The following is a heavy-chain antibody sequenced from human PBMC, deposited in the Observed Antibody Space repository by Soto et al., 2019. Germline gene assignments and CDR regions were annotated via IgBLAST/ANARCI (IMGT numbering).Heavy chain of an antibody. CDR2: IYYSGST. CDR3: ARGFEDILTGINWFDP. D-gene: IGHD3-9*01. CDR1: GGSISSYY. Sequence: PSETLSLTCTVSGGSISSYYWSWIRQPPGKGLEWIGYIYYSGSTNYNPSLKSRVTISVDTSKNQFSLKLSSVTAADTAVYYCARGFEDILTGINWFDPWGQGTLVTVSS. V-gene: IGHV4-59*01. J-gene: IGHJ5*02.